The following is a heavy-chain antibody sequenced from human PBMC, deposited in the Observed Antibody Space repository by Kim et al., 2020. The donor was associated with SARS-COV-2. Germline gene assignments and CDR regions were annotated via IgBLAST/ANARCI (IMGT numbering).Heavy chain of an antibody. CDR2: GSIP. J-gene: IGHJ6*02. Sequence: GSIPTYAASVKGRFTISRDNAKNTVCLQMNSLTVEDTAVYYCVRGHGMDVWGQGTTVTVSS. V-gene: IGHV3-74*01. CDR3: VRGHGMDV.